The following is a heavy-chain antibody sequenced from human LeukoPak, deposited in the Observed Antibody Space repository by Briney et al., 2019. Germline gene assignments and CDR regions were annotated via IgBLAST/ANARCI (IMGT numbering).Heavy chain of an antibody. V-gene: IGHV4-59*01. Sequence: SETLSLTCTVSGGSISSYYWIWIRQPPGKGLEWIGYIYYSGSTNYNPSLKSRVTISVDTSKNQFSLKLSSVTAADTAVCYCARDQIEQSGYSSGWYTMYYYYGMDVWGQGTTVTVSS. J-gene: IGHJ6*02. D-gene: IGHD6-19*01. CDR3: ARDQIEQSGYSSGWYTMYYYYGMDV. CDR1: GGSISSYY. CDR2: IYYSGST.